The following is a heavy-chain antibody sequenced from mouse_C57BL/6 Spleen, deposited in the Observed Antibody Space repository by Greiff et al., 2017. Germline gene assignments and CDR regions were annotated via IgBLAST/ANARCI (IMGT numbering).Heavy chain of an antibody. CDR2: IYPGSGST. V-gene: IGHV1-55*01. Sequence: QVQLQQPGAELVKPGASVKMSCKASGYTFTSYWLTWVKQRPGQGLEWIGDIYPGSGSTNYNEKFKSKATLTVDPSSSTAYMQLSSLPSEDSAVYYCARRGLLGYFDVWGTGTTVTVSS. J-gene: IGHJ1*03. D-gene: IGHD2-3*01. CDR1: GYTFTSYW. CDR3: ARRGLLGYFDV.